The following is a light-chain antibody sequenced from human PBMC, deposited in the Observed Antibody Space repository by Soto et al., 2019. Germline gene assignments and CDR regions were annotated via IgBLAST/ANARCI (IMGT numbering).Light chain of an antibody. J-gene: IGKJ2*01. Sequence: DIVMTQSPLSLPVTPGEPASISCRSSQSLLHSNGYNYLDWYLQKPGQSPQLLIYLGSNRASGVPDRFRGSESGKDFTLKISRVEAEDVGVYYCMQALQAPRTCGQGPKLEIK. V-gene: IGKV2-28*01. CDR2: LGS. CDR1: QSLLHSNGYNY. CDR3: MQALQAPRT.